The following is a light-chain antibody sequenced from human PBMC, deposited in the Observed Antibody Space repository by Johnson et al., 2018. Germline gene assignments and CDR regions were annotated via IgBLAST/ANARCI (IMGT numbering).Light chain of an antibody. CDR2: ENN. Sequence: QSVLTQPPSVSAAPGQKVTISCSGSSSNIGNNYVSWYQQLPGTAPKLLIYENNKRPSGIPDRFSGYKLGTSDTPGITRLQTGYEAVYYCGTWDSSLLAGNVFETGTKVTVL. J-gene: IGLJ1*01. V-gene: IGLV1-51*02. CDR3: GTWDSSLLAGNV. CDR1: SSNIGNNY.